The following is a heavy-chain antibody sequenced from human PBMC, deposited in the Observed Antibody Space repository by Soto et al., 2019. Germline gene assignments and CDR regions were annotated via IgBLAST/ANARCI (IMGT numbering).Heavy chain of an antibody. V-gene: IGHV3-23*01. D-gene: IGHD6-19*01. CDR3: AKDQTVAGYFDY. CDR2: ISGSGGST. Sequence: LRLSCAASGFTFSSYAVSWVRQAPGKGLEWVSAISGSGGSTYYADSVKGRFTISRDNSKNTLYLQMNSLRAEDTAVYYCAKDQTVAGYFDYWGQGTLVTVSS. CDR1: GFTFSSYA. J-gene: IGHJ4*02.